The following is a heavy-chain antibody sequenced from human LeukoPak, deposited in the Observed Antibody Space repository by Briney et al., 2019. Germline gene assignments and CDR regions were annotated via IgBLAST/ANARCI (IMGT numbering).Heavy chain of an antibody. V-gene: IGHV4-30-2*01. CDR2: IYHSGST. Sequence: SQTLSLTCAVPGGSISSGGYSWTWIRQPPGKGLEWIGYIYHSGSTYYNPSLKSRVTISVDRSKNQFSLKLSSVTAADTAVYYCARGYYDSSGYFHDAFDIWGQGTMVTVSS. J-gene: IGHJ3*02. CDR1: GGSISSGGYS. D-gene: IGHD3-22*01. CDR3: ARGYYDSSGYFHDAFDI.